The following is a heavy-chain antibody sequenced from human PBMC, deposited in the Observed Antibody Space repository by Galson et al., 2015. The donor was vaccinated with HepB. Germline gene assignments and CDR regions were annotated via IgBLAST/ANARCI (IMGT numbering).Heavy chain of an antibody. CDR2: ISWNSGSI. CDR1: GFTFDDYA. J-gene: IGHJ6*03. V-gene: IGHV3-9*01. D-gene: IGHD4-17*01. Sequence: SLRLSCAASGFTFDDYAMHWVRQAPGKGLEWVSGISWNSGSIGYADSVKGRFTISRDNAKNSLYLQMNSLRAEDTALYYCAKGRYGDYTPNYYMDVWGKGTSVTVSS. CDR3: AKGRYGDYTPNYYMDV.